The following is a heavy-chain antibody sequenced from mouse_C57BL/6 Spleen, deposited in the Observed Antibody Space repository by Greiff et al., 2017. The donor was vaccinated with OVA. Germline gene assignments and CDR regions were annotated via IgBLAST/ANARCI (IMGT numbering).Heavy chain of an antibody. Sequence: QVQLQQPGAELVMPGASVKLSCKASGYTFTSYWMHWVKPRPGQGLEWIGEIDPSDSYTNYNQKFKGKSTLTVDKSSSTAYMQLSSLTSEDSAVYYCARSLITTVVARAMDYWGQGTSVTVSS. CDR2: IDPSDSYT. J-gene: IGHJ4*01. CDR3: ARSLITTVVARAMDY. CDR1: GYTFTSYW. V-gene: IGHV1-69*01. D-gene: IGHD1-1*01.